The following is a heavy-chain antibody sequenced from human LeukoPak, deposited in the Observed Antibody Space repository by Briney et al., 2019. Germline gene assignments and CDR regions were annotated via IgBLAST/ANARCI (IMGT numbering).Heavy chain of an antibody. CDR3: ARDKAYRYYDSSGYSD. D-gene: IGHD3-22*01. CDR2: IYSGGST. V-gene: IGHV3-53*01. Sequence: GGSLRLSCAASEFSVGSNYMSWVRQAPGQGLEWVSVIYSGGSTYYADSVKGRFTTSRDNSKNTLYLQMNSLRAEDTAVYYCARDKAYRYYDSSGYSDWGQGTLVTVSS. CDR1: EFSVGSNY. J-gene: IGHJ4*02.